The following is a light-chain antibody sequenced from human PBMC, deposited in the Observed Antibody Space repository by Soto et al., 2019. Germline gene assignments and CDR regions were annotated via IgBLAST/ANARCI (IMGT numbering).Light chain of an antibody. CDR1: QSLVHSSGNTF. J-gene: IGKJ2*03. CDR3: MQYAHWHHS. Sequence: DGLLTQSPLSLSVTVGQPASISCRSSQSLVHSSGNTFLSWFFQRPGQSPRRLIYKVFNRDSGAPDRFSGSGSGTHFTLQITRVEAEDVGVYYCMQYAHWHHSFGQGTKVDIK. CDR2: KVF. V-gene: IGKV2-30*02.